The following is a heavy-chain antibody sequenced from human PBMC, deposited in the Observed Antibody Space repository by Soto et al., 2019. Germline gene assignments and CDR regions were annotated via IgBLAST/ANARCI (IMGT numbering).Heavy chain of an antibody. Sequence: ASVKVSCKASGYTFSSYAMHWVRQAPGQRLEWMGWINAGYGNTKSSQKFQDRVTISRDTSASTAYMELTSLRSEDAAVYYCARDTGDGTFDFWGQGTLVTVSS. J-gene: IGHJ4*02. V-gene: IGHV1-3*01. CDR3: ARDTGDGTFDF. D-gene: IGHD7-27*01. CDR1: GYTFSSYA. CDR2: INAGYGNT.